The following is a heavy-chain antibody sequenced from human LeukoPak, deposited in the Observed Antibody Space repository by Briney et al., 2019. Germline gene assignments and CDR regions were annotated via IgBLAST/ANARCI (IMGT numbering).Heavy chain of an antibody. J-gene: IGHJ6*04. CDR2: ISAYNGNT. CDR3: ARDLRYFDWLLDQNYYYCGMDV. Sequence: ASVKVSCKASGYTFTSYGISWVRQAPGQGLEWMGWISAYNGNTNYAQKLQGRVTMTTDASTSTAYMELRSLRSDDTAVYYCARDLRYFDWLLDQNYYYCGMDVWGEGTTVTVSS. V-gene: IGHV1-18*01. CDR1: GYTFTSYG. D-gene: IGHD3-9*01.